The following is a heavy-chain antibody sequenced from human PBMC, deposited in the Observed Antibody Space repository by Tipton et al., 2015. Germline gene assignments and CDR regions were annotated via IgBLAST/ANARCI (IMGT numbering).Heavy chain of an antibody. CDR3: ARSYYQLLATERVFGMDV. Sequence: SLRLSCAASGFTFSDYWMSWVRQAPGKGLEWVANIKPDGSEKSYLDSVKDRFTISRDNARNSLYLQVNSLTAEDTAVYYCARSYYQLLATERVFGMDVWGQGTTVTVSS. CDR1: GFTFSDYW. D-gene: IGHD2-2*01. CDR2: IKPDGSEK. J-gene: IGHJ6*02. V-gene: IGHV3-7*01.